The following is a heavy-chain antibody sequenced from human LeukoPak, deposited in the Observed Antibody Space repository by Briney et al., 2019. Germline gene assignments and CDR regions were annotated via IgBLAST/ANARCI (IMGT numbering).Heavy chain of an antibody. CDR2: IDYSGST. CDR1: GGSISNSYYY. J-gene: IGHJ4*02. V-gene: IGHV4-39*01. CDR3: ARLHYYDSSGYYYRFDY. Sequence: PSETLSLTCTVSGGSISNSYYYWGWIRQPPGKGLEWIGSIDYSGSTYYNPSLKCRVTISVDTSKNQFSLKLSSVTAADTAVYYCARLHYYDSSGYYYRFDYWGQGTLVTVSS. D-gene: IGHD3-22*01.